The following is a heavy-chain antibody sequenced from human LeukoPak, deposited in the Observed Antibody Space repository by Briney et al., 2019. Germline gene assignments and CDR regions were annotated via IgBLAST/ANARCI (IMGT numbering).Heavy chain of an antibody. CDR1: GGSISSYY. CDR2: IYYSGST. CDR3: ARQKYYDSSGYWGIDY. Sequence: SETLSLTCTVSGGSISSYYWSWIRQPPGKGLEWIGYIYYSGSTNYNPSLKSRVTISVDTSKNQFSLKLSSVTAADTAVYYCARQKYYDSSGYWGIDYWGQGTLVIVSS. J-gene: IGHJ4*02. D-gene: IGHD3-22*01. V-gene: IGHV4-59*08.